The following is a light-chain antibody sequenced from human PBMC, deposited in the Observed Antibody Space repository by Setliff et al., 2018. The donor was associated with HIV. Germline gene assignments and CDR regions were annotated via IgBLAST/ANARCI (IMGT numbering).Light chain of an antibody. Sequence: QSVLSQPRSVSGSPGQSVTISCTGTSSDVGSYDYVSWFQQHPGKVPKLIIFDVIKRPSGVPDRFSGSKSGNTASLTISGLQTDDEADYFCCSNAARPTFYVFGTGTKGTV. CDR3: CSNAARPTFYV. CDR2: DVI. CDR1: SSDVGSYDY. J-gene: IGLJ1*01. V-gene: IGLV2-11*01.